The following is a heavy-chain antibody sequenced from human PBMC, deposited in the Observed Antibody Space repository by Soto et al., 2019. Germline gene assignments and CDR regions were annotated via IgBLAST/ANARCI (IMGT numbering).Heavy chain of an antibody. D-gene: IGHD3-10*01. CDR1: GGTLSSYP. J-gene: IGHJ4*02. V-gene: IGHV1-69*01. Sequence: QGQPVHSGEEVKKPGSSVKVSCKASGGTLSSYPISWVRQAPGQGLEWMGGITPIIGTANYAKKFEGRVKITAIESTGTTYMALSHLRSENTAVYYVERDTRVGVSGPTRLLWFWAFDYWGKGTLVTVSS. CDR2: ITPIIGTA. CDR3: ERDTRVGVSGPTRLLWFWAFDY.